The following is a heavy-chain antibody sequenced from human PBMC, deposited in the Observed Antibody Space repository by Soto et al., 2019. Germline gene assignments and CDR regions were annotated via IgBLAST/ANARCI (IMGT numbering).Heavy chain of an antibody. CDR3: ARAVDTAMAENWFDP. Sequence: PSETMSLTCAVYGGTFSGYYWSWIRQTTGKGLEWIGYIYYSGSTNYNPSLKSRVTISVDTSKNQFSLKLSSVTAADTAVYYCARAVDTAMAENWFDPWGQGTLVTVSS. V-gene: IGHV4-59*01. CDR2: IYYSGST. D-gene: IGHD5-18*01. CDR1: GGTFSGYY. J-gene: IGHJ5*02.